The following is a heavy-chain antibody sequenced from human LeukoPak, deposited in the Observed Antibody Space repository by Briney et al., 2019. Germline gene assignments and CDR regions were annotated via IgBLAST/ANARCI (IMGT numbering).Heavy chain of an antibody. D-gene: IGHD3-10*01. CDR3: AREYYYGSGMDY. V-gene: IGHV4-61*02. Sequence: PSQTLSLTCTVSGGSISSGSYYWSWIRQPAGTGLEWIGRIYTSGSTNYNPSLKSRVTISVDTSKNQFSLKLSSVTAADTAVYYCAREYYYGSGMDYWGQGTLVTVSS. CDR2: IYTSGST. J-gene: IGHJ4*02. CDR1: GGSISSGSYY.